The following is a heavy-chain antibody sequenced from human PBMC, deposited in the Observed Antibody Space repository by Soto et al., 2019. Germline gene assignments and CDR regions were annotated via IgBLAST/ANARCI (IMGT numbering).Heavy chain of an antibody. D-gene: IGHD2-2*01. V-gene: IGHV4-30-2*06. Sequence: QLQLRESGAGLVKPSETLSLTCTVSGGSISSGAYSWTWIRQSPGKGLEWLGFIYQSGSTYYSPSLKSRVSIYIDKSKNQLSLNLRSVTAADTAVYYCARDNSGCSNSDCYLSGWFDPWGQGTLVTVSS. CDR2: IYQSGST. CDR3: ARDNSGCSNSDCYLSGWFDP. J-gene: IGHJ5*02. CDR1: GGSISSGAYS.